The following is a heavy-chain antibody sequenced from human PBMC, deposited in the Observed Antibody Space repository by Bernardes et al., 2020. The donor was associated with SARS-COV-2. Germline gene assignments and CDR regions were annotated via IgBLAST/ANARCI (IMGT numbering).Heavy chain of an antibody. CDR3: ARDYPDPSD. Sequence: GGSLRLYCAASGFTVSSNYMSWVRQAPGKGLEWVSVVYSGGNTYYADSVKGRFIISRDNSKNTLYLQMNSLRAEDTAVYYCARDYPDPSDWGQGTLVTVSS. V-gene: IGHV3-66*01. J-gene: IGHJ4*02. CDR2: VYSGGNT. CDR1: GFTVSSNY.